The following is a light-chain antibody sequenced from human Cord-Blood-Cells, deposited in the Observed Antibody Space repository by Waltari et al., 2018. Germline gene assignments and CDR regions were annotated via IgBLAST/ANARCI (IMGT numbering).Light chain of an antibody. CDR3: HQSSSLPWT. CDR1: QSISSG. CDR2: YAS. V-gene: IGKV6-21*01. J-gene: IGKJ1*01. Sequence: IVRTQSPDFQSVTAQEKVSITCRASQSISSGLHWYQQKPDQAPKLLIKYASQSFSGVPSRFRGSGSGTDFTLTINSLEAEDAATYYCHQSSSLPWTFGQGTKVEIK.